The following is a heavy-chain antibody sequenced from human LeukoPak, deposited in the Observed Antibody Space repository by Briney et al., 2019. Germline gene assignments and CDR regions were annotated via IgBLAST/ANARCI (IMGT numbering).Heavy chain of an antibody. CDR3: ARDRDYYKSGSHASTLDY. V-gene: IGHV4-39*07. CDR1: GDSISSNSDY. CDR2: IYHRGRT. J-gene: IGHJ4*02. D-gene: IGHD3-10*01. Sequence: SETLSLTCSVSGDSISSNSDYWGWIRQPPGKGLEWIGNIYHRGRTNYNPSLKSRVTISADTSKNQFSLKLSSVTDADTAVYYCARDRDYYKSGSHASTLDYWGQGSLVTVSS.